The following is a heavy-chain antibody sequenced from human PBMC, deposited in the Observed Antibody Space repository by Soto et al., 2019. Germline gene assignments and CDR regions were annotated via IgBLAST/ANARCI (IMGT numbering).Heavy chain of an antibody. CDR1: GFTFSIYA. CDR3: AKMYSSSNYGLDV. V-gene: IGHV3-23*01. Sequence: EVQMLEPGGGLVPPGGSLRLSCAASGFTFSIYAMSWVRQAPGKGLEWVSAISDSGRSTYYADSVKGRLTISRDNFKNTLYLQMNSLRAEDTAVYYCAKMYSSSNYGLDVWGQGTTVTVSS. CDR2: ISDSGRST. D-gene: IGHD6-6*01. J-gene: IGHJ6*02.